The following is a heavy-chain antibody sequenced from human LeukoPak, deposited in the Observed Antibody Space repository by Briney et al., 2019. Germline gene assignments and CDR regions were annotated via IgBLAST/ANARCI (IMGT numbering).Heavy chain of an antibody. CDR1: GYSFTMYG. CDR3: ARDHWSHYYGSGGENYFDP. V-gene: IGHV1-18*01. Sequence: GASVKVSCKASGYSFTMYGISWVRQAPGQGLEWMGWISGFNAYTNYAQKLQGRVTMTTDTSTSTAYMEVRGLRSDDTAVYYCARDHWSHYYGSGGENYFDPWRQGTLVTVSS. D-gene: IGHD3-10*01. CDR2: ISGFNAYT. J-gene: IGHJ5*02.